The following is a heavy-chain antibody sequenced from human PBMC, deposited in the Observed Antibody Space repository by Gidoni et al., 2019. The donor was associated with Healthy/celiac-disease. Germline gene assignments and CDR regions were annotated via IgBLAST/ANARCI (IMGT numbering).Heavy chain of an antibody. V-gene: IGHV3-15*01. Sequence: EVQLVESGGGLVKPGGSLSLSCAVYGFTFSNAWMSWVRPAPGKGLEWVGRIKSKADGGTTDYAAPVKGRFTISRDESKNTLYLQMSGLKTEDTAVYYCTTTGELDAFDIWGQGTMVTVSS. CDR1: GFTFSNAW. CDR3: TTTGELDAFDI. CDR2: IKSKADGGTT. D-gene: IGHD3-10*01. J-gene: IGHJ3*02.